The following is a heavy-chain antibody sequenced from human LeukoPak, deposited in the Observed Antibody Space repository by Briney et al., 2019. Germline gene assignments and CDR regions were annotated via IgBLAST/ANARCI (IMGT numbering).Heavy chain of an antibody. V-gene: IGHV3-23*01. CDR3: ARYYYYGSGSYWSYFDY. Sequence: PGGSLRLSCAASGFTFSSYGMSWVRQAPGKGLEWVSAISGSGGSTYYADSVKGRFTISRDNSKNTLYLQMNSLRAEDTAVYYCARYYYYGSGSYWSYFDYWGQGTLVTVSS. D-gene: IGHD3-10*01. J-gene: IGHJ4*02. CDR1: GFTFSSYG. CDR2: ISGSGGST.